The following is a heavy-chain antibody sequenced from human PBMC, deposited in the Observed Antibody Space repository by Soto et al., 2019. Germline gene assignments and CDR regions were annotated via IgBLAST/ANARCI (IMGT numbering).Heavy chain of an antibody. CDR2: ISAYNGNT. J-gene: IGHJ1*01. CDR1: GYTFTSYG. Sequence: QVQLVQSGAEVKKPGASVKVSCKASGYTFTSYGISWVRQDPGQGLEWMGWISAYNGNTNYAQKLQGRVTMNTVTATSTAYMELRSLRSDGTGVYYCARGDWNLESWGQGTLVTVSS. D-gene: IGHD1-1*01. V-gene: IGHV1-18*01. CDR3: ARGDWNLES.